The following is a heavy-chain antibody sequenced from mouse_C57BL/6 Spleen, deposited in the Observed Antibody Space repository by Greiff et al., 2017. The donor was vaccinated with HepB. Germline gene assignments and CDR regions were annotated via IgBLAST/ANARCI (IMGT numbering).Heavy chain of an antibody. Sequence: QVQLKQPGAELVKPGASVKMSCKASGYTFTSYWITWVKQRPGQGLEWMGDIYPGSGSTNYNEKFKSKATLTVDTSSSTAYMQLSSLTSEDSAVYYCARATAQAPYAMDYWGQGTSVTVSS. J-gene: IGHJ4*01. CDR3: ARATAQAPYAMDY. D-gene: IGHD3-2*02. V-gene: IGHV1-55*01. CDR1: GYTFTSYW. CDR2: IYPGSGST.